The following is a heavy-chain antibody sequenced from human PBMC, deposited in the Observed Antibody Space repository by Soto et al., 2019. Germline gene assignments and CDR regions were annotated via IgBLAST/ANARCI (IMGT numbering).Heavy chain of an antibody. Sequence: QVQLVQSGTEVKTPGASVKVSCKASGYTFTTYDMNWVRQAPGQGLEWMGWMNPTSGNTGYAQKFQGRLTMTWDTAIDIAHMELSSLRNEDTAVYYCASSDGHLFNWLDSWGQGTLVTVSA. CDR1: GYTFTTYD. J-gene: IGHJ5*01. V-gene: IGHV1-8*01. CDR3: ASSDGHLFNWLDS. CDR2: MNPTSGNT. D-gene: IGHD2-21*01.